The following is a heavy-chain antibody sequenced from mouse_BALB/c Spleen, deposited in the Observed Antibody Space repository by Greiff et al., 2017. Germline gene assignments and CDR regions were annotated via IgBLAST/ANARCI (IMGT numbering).Heavy chain of an antibody. D-gene: IGHD2-2*01. CDR1: GYSFTGYY. CDR3: AYGYDAWFAY. Sequence: VQLHQSGPELVKPGASVKISCKASGYSFTGYYMHWVKQSHVKSLEWIGRINPYNGATSYNQNFKDKASLTVDKSSSTAYMELHSLTSEDSAVYYCAYGYDAWFAYWGQGTLVTVSA. V-gene: IGHV1-26*01. CDR2: INPYNGAT. J-gene: IGHJ3*01.